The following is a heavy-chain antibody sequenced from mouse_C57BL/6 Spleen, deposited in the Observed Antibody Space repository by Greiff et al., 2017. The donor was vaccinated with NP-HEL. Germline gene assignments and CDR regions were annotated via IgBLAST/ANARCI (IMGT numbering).Heavy chain of an antibody. CDR3: ARKGDYGSSYYAMDY. CDR2: IWSGGST. CDR1: GFSLTSYG. J-gene: IGHJ4*01. Sequence: VKLMESGPGLVQPSQSLSITCTVSGFSLTSYGVHWVRQSPGKGLEWLGVIWSGGSTDYNAAFISRLSISKDNSKSQVFFKMNSLQADDTAIYYCARKGDYGSSYYAMDYWGQGTSVTVSS. V-gene: IGHV2-2*01. D-gene: IGHD1-1*01.